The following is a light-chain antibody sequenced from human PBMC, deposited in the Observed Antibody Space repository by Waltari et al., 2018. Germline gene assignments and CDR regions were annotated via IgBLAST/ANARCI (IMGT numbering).Light chain of an antibody. CDR1: SSDVGRYNF. CDR3: SSHTTSSTLV. CDR2: AVT. Sequence: QSALTQPASVSGSPGQSITISCTGSSSDVGRYNFVSWYQQPPGKAPTPMIFAVTDRPSGVSARFSGSKSGNTASLTISGLQPEDEADYYCSSHTTSSTLVFGGGTRVTVL. J-gene: IGLJ2*01. V-gene: IGLV2-14*03.